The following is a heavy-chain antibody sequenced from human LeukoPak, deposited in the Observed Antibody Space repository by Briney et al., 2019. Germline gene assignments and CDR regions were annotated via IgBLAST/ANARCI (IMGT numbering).Heavy chain of an antibody. CDR3: ARRGSIGLYY. D-gene: IGHD3-16*01. Sequence: PSETLSLTCAVYGGSFSGYYWSWIRQPPGKGLEWIGEINHSGSTNYNPSLKSRVTISVDTSKNQFSLKLSSVTAADTAVYYCARRGSIGLYYWGQGTLVTVSS. V-gene: IGHV4-34*01. J-gene: IGHJ4*02. CDR2: INHSGST. CDR1: GGSFSGYY.